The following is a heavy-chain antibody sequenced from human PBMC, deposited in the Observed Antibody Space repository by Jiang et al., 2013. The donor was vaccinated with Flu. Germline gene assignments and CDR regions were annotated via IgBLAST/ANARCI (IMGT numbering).Heavy chain of an antibody. Sequence: PGKGPEWVAVIWHDGSNTYHADSVKGRFTISRDNSNNTLYLQMNSLRAEDTAVYYCARDPDDYGDYWGQGTLVTVSS. CDR2: IWHDGSNT. CDR3: ARDPDDYGDY. D-gene: IGHD4-17*01. V-gene: IGHV3-33*01. J-gene: IGHJ4*02.